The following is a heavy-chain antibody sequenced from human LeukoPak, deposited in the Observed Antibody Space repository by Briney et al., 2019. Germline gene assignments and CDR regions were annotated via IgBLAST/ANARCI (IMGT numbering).Heavy chain of an antibody. CDR1: GFTFSTYA. CDR2: ISNDATKK. Sequence: HPGGSLRLSCAASGFTFSTYAMHWVRQAPGKGLEWVAVISNDATKKYYADSVKSRSTISRDNSESTLYLQMNSLRAEDTAVYYCAKDMNTVTTTFDYWGQGTLVTVSS. CDR3: AKDMNTVTTTFDY. J-gene: IGHJ4*02. V-gene: IGHV3-30*18. D-gene: IGHD4-17*01.